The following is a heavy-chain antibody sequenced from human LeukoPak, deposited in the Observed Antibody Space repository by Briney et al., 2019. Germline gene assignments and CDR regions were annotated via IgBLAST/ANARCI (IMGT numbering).Heavy chain of an antibody. CDR2: INPNSGGS. Sequence: ASVKLSCKASGYTFTSYYIHWMRQAPGQGLEWVGWINPNSGGSHYARRFQGRVTMTSDTSINTGYMELTSLTTDDTAVYYCARGPRYGESGYDLGPYWGQGTLVTVSS. CDR1: GYTFTSYY. J-gene: IGHJ4*02. D-gene: IGHD5-12*01. V-gene: IGHV1-2*02. CDR3: ARGPRYGESGYDLGPY.